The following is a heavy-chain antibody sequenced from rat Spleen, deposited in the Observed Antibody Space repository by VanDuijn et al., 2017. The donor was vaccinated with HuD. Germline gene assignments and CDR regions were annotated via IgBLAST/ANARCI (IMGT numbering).Heavy chain of an antibody. CDR2: ISYDGSTP. CDR1: GFTFSDYN. J-gene: IGHJ2*01. V-gene: IGHV5-7*01. CDR3: TRGYYFDY. Sequence: EVQLVESGGDFVQPGRSLKLSCAASGFTFSDYNMVWVRQAPTKGLKWVASISYDGSTPYYRDSVKGRFTISRDNAKSTLYLQMDSLRSEDTATYNCTRGYYFDYWGQGVMVTVSS.